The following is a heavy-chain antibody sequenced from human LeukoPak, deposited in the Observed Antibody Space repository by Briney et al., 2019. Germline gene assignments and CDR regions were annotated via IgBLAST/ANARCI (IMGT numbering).Heavy chain of an antibody. J-gene: IGHJ3*02. CDR1: GGSVTSGSYY. CDR2: SHYGGTS. CDR3: AREAARMERRGALDI. V-gene: IGHV4-61*01. D-gene: IGHD2-15*01. Sequence: PSETLSLTCSVSGGSVTSGSYYWSWIRQLPGKGLEWIGYSHYGGTSNHNPSLKGRVTISVDTSTNKCSLRLTSVTAADTAVYYCAREAARMERRGALDIWGPGTLVTVSS.